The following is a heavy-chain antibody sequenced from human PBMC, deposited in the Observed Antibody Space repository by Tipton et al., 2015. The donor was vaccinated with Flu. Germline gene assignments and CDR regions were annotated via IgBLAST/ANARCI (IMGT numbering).Heavy chain of an antibody. V-gene: IGHV3-48*03. CDR1: GFTFSSYE. Sequence: SLRLSCAASGFTFSSYEMNWVRQAPGKGLEWVSYIGSSGSTIYYADSVKGRFTISRDNAKNSLYLQMNSLRAEDTAVYYCARYSNFGYYYYYGMDVWGQGTTVTVSS. D-gene: IGHD4-11*01. CDR3: ARYSNFGYYYYYGMDV. CDR2: IGSSGSTI. J-gene: IGHJ6*02.